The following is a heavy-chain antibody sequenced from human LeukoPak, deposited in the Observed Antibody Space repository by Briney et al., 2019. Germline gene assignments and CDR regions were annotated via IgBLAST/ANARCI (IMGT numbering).Heavy chain of an antibody. J-gene: IGHJ6*02. D-gene: IGHD3-22*01. CDR1: GFTLSTYW. V-gene: IGHV3-74*01. Sequence: GGSLRLSCAASGFTLSTYWMHWVRQVPGKGLVWVSRINSDESSTSYADSVTGRFTISRDNARNTLYLQMNSLRAEDTAVYYCARASGYYDSSGYYNGMDVWGQGTTVTVSS. CDR3: ARASGYYDSSGYYNGMDV. CDR2: INSDESST.